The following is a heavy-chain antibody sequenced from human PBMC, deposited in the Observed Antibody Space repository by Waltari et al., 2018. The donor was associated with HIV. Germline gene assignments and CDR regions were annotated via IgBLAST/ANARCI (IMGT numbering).Heavy chain of an antibody. CDR2: LSVYKRNT. J-gene: IGHJ4*02. CDR3: ASGSALLRGVPDYYFEY. D-gene: IGHD3-3*01. V-gene: IGHV1-18*01. Sequence: QVQLVQSGAEVKKPGASVKVSCRASGFTFISFGINWVRKAPGQGLEWMGWLSVYKRNTNSAQKFQGRVTLTTDTSTTTAYMELRNLRSDDTAVYYCASGSALLRGVPDYYFEYWGQGTLVTVSS. CDR1: GFTFISFG.